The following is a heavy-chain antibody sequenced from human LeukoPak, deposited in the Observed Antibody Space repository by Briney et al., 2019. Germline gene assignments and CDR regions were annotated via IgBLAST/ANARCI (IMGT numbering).Heavy chain of an antibody. CDR1: GFTFSSYW. V-gene: IGHV3-74*01. CDR2: IDRGGSRI. CDR3: VRGNDYGGPHY. J-gene: IGHJ4*02. Sequence: GGSLRLSCAVSGFTFSSYWMHWVRQAPGKGLVWVSRIDRGGSRINYADSVKGRFTISRDNGKNTLFLQMNSLRAEDAAVYYCVRGNDYGGPHYWGQGTLVTVSS. D-gene: IGHD4-23*01.